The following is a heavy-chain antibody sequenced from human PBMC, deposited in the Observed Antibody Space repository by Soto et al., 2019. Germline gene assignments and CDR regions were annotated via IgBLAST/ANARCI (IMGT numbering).Heavy chain of an antibody. CDR3: ARDLRIVVVPAAILDVGMDV. CDR2: IWYDGSNK. V-gene: IGHV3-33*01. Sequence: PGGSLRLSCAASGFTFSSYGMHWVRQAPGKGLEWVAVIWYDGSNKYYADSVKGRFTISRDNSKNTLYLQMNSLRAEDTAVYYCARDLRIVVVPAAILDVGMDVWCQGTTVTVSS. CDR1: GFTFSSYG. J-gene: IGHJ6*02. D-gene: IGHD2-2*02.